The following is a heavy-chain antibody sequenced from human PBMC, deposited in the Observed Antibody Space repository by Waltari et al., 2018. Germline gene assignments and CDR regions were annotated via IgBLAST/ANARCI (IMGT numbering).Heavy chain of an antibody. V-gene: IGHV1-3*01. CDR3: ASQSSRYCSSTSCYRLAFDP. CDR2: INAGNGNT. J-gene: IGHJ5*02. D-gene: IGHD2-2*02. Sequence: QVQLVQSGAEVKKPGASVKVSCKASGYTFTSYAMHWVRQAPGQRLEWMGWINAGNGNTKYSQKFQGRVTITRDTSASTAYMELSSLRSEDTAVYYCASQSSRYCSSTSCYRLAFDPWGQGTLVTVSS. CDR1: GYTFTSYA.